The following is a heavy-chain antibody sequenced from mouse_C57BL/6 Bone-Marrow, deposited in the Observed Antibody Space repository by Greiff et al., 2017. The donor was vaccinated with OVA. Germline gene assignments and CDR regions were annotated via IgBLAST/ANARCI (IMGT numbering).Heavy chain of an antibody. V-gene: IGHV5-12*01. CDR1: GFTFSDYY. J-gene: IGHJ1*03. Sequence: EVHLVESGGGLVQPGGSLKLSCAASGFTFSDYYMYWVRQTPEKRLEWVAYISNGGGSTYYPDTVKGRFTISRDNAKNTLYLQMSRLKSEDTAMYYCARRERGHWYFDVWGTGTTVTVSS. CDR2: ISNGGGST. CDR3: ARRERGHWYFDV.